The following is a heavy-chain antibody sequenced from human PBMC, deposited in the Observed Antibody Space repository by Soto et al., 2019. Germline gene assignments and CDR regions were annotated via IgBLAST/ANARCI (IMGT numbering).Heavy chain of an antibody. CDR2: MSGSGGST. V-gene: IGHV3-23*01. J-gene: IGHJ4*02. D-gene: IGHD1-7*01. CDR1: GFTFTNYA. CDR3: ARAPNWNYESGYFDY. Sequence: GSLRLSCAASGFTFTNYAMSWVRQAPGEGLEWVSSMSGSGGSTYYADSVKGRFTISRDNSRNTLYLQMNSLRAEDTAVYYCARAPNWNYESGYFDYWGQGTLVTVS.